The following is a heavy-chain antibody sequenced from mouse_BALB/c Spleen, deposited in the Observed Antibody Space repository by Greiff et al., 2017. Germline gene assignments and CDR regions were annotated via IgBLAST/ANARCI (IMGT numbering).Heavy chain of an antibody. D-gene: IGHD3-1*01. V-gene: IGHV5-6-3*01. CDR3: ARGATDHYYAMDY. CDR2: INSNGGST. CDR1: GFTFSSYG. Sequence: EVKLVESGGGLVQPGGSLKLSCAASGFTFSSYGMSWVRQTPDKRLELVATINSNGGSTYYPDTVKGRFTISRDNAKNTLYLQMSSLKSEDTAMYYCARGATDHYYAMDYWGQGTSVTVSS. J-gene: IGHJ4*01.